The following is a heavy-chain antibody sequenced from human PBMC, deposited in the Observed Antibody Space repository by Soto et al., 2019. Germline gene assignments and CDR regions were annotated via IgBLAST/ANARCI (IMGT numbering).Heavy chain of an antibody. D-gene: IGHD4-17*01. CDR2: INPSGGTT. CDR1: GYTFTSYY. Sequence: QVQLVQSGTEVKRPGASVKVSCKASGYTFTSYYIHWVRQAPGQGLEWMGIINPSGGTTSYAQKLQGRVTMTTDTSTTTVYMELSSLRSEDTAVYYCARVRDYGDYGGLGYWGQGTLVTVSS. J-gene: IGHJ4*02. CDR3: ARVRDYGDYGGLGY. V-gene: IGHV1-46*01.